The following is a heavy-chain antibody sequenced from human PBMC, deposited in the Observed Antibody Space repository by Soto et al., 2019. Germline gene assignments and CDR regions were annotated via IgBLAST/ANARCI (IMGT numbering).Heavy chain of an antibody. D-gene: IGHD3-16*02. CDR3: ARTGSAVITFGGVIPSYFDY. V-gene: IGHV1-18*01. J-gene: IGHJ4*02. CDR1: GYTFTSYG. Sequence: ASVKVSCKASGYTFTSYGISWVRQAPGQGLEWMGWISAYNGNTNYAQKLQGRVTMTTDTSTSTAYMELRSLRSDDTAVYYCARTGSAVITFGGVIPSYFDYWGQGTLVTVSS. CDR2: ISAYNGNT.